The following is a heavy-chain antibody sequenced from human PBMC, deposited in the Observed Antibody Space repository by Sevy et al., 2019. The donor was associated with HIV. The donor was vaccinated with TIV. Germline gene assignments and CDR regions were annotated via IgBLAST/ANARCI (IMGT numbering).Heavy chain of an antibody. CDR3: ARNGLYGSGSFYYYYYGMDV. Sequence: GGSLRLSCAASGFTFSSYSMNWVRQAPGKGLEWVSSISSSSSYIYYADSVKGRFTISRDNAKNSLYLQMNSLSAEDTAVYYCARNGLYGSGSFYYYYYGMDVWGQGTTVTVSS. CDR1: GFTFSSYS. V-gene: IGHV3-21*01. J-gene: IGHJ6*02. D-gene: IGHD3-10*01. CDR2: ISSSSSYI.